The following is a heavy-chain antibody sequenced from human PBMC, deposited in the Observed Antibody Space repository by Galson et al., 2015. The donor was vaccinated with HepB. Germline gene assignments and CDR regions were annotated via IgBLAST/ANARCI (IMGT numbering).Heavy chain of an antibody. CDR2: IYWDDDK. Sequence: PALVKPTQALTLTCTFSGFSLSTSGVGVGWIRQPPGKALEWLALIYWDDDKRYSPSLKSRLTITKDTSKNQVVLTMTNMDPVDTATYYCAHSRGCSSTRPICDAFDIWGQGTMVTVSS. J-gene: IGHJ3*02. V-gene: IGHV2-5*02. CDR1: GFSLSTSGVG. CDR3: AHSRGCSSTRPICDAFDI. D-gene: IGHD2-2*01.